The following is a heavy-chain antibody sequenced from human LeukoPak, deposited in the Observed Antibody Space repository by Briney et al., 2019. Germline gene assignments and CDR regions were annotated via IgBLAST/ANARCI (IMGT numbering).Heavy chain of an antibody. J-gene: IGHJ5*02. Sequence: GVSLRLSCAASGFTVSSNYMSWVRQAPGKGLEWVSVIYSGGSTYYVDSVKGRFTISRDNSKNTLYLQMNSLRAEDTAVYYRARVRGSNWFDPWGQGALVTVSS. V-gene: IGHV3-53*01. CDR3: ARVRGSNWFDP. CDR1: GFTVSSNY. CDR2: IYSGGST. D-gene: IGHD3-16*01.